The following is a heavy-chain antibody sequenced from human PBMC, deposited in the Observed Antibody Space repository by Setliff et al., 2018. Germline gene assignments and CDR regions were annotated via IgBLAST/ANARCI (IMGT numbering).Heavy chain of an antibody. CDR1: GDSIFDNY. D-gene: IGHD6-6*01. CDR2: ISYTGNT. J-gene: IGHJ6*03. Sequence: SETLSLTCSVSGDSIFDNYWSWIRQSPGRGLEWIAYISYTGNTHDNPSLRSRVTMSVDTSKSHFSLRLSSLTAADTAVYYCARMAVRVASRPSSPLDYYYYMDLWGKGATVTVSS. CDR3: ARMAVRVASRPSSPLDYYYYMDL. V-gene: IGHV4-59*04.